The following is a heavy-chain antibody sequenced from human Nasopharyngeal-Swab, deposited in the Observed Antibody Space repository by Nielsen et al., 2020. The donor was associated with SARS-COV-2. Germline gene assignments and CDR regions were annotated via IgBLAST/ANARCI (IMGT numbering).Heavy chain of an antibody. CDR2: ISGSGGST. J-gene: IGHJ6*02. D-gene: IGHD3-10*01. V-gene: IGHV3-23*01. CDR3: YVLLWFGDYYYGMDV. Sequence: WSRQSPGKGLEWVSAISGSGGSTYYADSVKGRFTISRDNSKNTLYLQMNSLRAEDTAVYYCYVLLWFGDYYYGMDVWGQGTTVTVSS.